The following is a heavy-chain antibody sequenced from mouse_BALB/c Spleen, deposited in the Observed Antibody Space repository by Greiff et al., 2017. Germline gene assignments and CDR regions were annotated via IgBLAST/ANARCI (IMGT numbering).Heavy chain of an antibody. J-gene: IGHJ3*01. CDR2: IWTGGGT. Sequence: VQLQESGPGLVAPSQSLSITCTVSGFSLTSYDISWIRQPPGKGLEWLGVIWTGGGTNYNSAFMSRLSISKDNSTSQVFFKMNSLQTDDTAIYYCVSHIYYDYDGTCFAYWGQGTLVTVSA. CDR1: GFSLTSYD. CDR3: VSHIYYDYDGTCFAY. V-gene: IGHV2-9-2*01. D-gene: IGHD2-4*01.